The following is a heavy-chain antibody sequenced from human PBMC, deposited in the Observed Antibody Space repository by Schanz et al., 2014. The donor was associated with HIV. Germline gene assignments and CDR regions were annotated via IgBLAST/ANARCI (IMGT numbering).Heavy chain of an antibody. J-gene: IGHJ4*02. CDR2: VSYDGKTA. Sequence: QVQLVESGGGLVKPGGSLRLSCAASGLTLSSYGMSWVRQAPGKGLEWVAVVSYDGKTAFYAVSVQGRFSISRDNSKNMLYLQMNSLRREDTAVYYCAGEVSDFDYWGQGTLVTVSS. CDR1: GLTLSSYG. V-gene: IGHV3-30*03. CDR3: AGEVSDFDY. D-gene: IGHD3-10*01.